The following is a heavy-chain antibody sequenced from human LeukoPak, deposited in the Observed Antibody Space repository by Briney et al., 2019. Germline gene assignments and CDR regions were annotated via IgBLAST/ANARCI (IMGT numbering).Heavy chain of an antibody. V-gene: IGHV4-4*09. CDR3: ARPGQSSWWIYFNY. CDR1: GDFSSFYY. D-gene: IGHD2-15*01. CDR2: IHTSGST. Sequence: PSETLSLTCTVSGDFSSFYYWTWIRQSPGKGLEWIGNIHTSGSTDYTPSLRSRVTMSIDTSKNQFSLRLTSVTAADTAVYYCARPGQSSWWIYFNYWGQGTLVTVSS. J-gene: IGHJ4*02.